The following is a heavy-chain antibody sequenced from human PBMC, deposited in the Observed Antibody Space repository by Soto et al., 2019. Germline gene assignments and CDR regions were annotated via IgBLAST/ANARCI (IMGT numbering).Heavy chain of an antibody. J-gene: IGHJ5*02. D-gene: IGHD3-22*01. CDR1: GYTFTSYG. V-gene: IGHV1-18*01. CDR3: ARDRVLHYYDSSGYGNWFDT. CDR2: ISAYNGNT. Sequence: ASVKVSCKASGYTFTSYGISWVRQAPGQRLEWMGWISAYNGNTNYAQKLQGRVTMTTDTSTSTAYMELSSLRSEDTAVYYCARDRVLHYYDSSGYGNWFDTWGQGTLVTVSS.